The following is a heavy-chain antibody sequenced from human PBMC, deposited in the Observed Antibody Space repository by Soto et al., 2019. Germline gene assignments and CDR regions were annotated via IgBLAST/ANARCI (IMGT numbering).Heavy chain of an antibody. D-gene: IGHD1-26*01. CDR1: VFTVITNY. J-gene: IGHJ4*02. CDR2: IYSGGST. CDR3: ARASGSRFFDS. Sequence: GWSLRLACTSSVFTVITNYMSWVRQAPGRGLEWVSVIYSGGSTYYADSVRGRFTISRDNSKNTLYLHMNSLRAEDTAVYYCARASGSRFFDSWGQGTLVTVSS. V-gene: IGHV3-53*01.